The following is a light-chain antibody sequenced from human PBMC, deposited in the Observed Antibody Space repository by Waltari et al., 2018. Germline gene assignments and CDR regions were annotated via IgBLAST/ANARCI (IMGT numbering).Light chain of an antibody. CDR2: KAS. CDR1: QNINTW. Sequence: DIQMTQSPSTLSASVGHRVTITCRASQNINTWLAWHQQKPGKAPKLLIYKASSLESGVPSRFSGSGSGTEFTLTISSLQPDDFATYYCLQYNGEPRTFGQGTKVEVK. V-gene: IGKV1-5*03. J-gene: IGKJ1*01. CDR3: LQYNGEPRT.